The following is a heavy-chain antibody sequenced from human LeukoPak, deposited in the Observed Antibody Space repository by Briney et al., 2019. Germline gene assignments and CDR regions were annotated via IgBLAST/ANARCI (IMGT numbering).Heavy chain of an antibody. D-gene: IGHD3-22*01. CDR1: GFTFSSYW. V-gene: IGHV3-7*01. Sequence: GGSLRLSCAASGFTFSSYWMSWVRQAPGKGLEWVANIKQDGSEKYYVDSVKGRFTISRDNAKNSLYLQMNSLRAEDTAVYYCARGKSYDSSGYVDYWGQGTLVTVSS. CDR3: ARGKSYDSSGYVDY. CDR2: IKQDGSEK. J-gene: IGHJ4*02.